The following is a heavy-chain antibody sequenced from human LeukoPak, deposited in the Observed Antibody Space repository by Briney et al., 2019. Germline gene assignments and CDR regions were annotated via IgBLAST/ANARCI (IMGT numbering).Heavy chain of an antibody. CDR2: IGSSSSYT. CDR3: ARDGPQGGVLRYFDWLSQNPLDY. V-gene: IGHV3-11*05. Sequence: PGGSLRLSCAASGFTFSDYYMSWIRQAPGKGLEWVSYIGSSSSYTNYADSVKGRFTISRDNAKNSLYLQMNSLRAEDTAVYYCARDGPQGGVLRYFDWLSQNPLDYWGQGTLVTVSS. D-gene: IGHD3-9*01. J-gene: IGHJ4*02. CDR1: GFTFSDYY.